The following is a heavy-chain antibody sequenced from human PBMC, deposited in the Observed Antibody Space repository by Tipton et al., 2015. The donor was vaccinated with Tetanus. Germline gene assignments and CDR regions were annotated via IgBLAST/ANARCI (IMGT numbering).Heavy chain of an antibody. D-gene: IGHD1-26*01. CDR2: IFSGGTT. CDR1: GDSISSGGYY. J-gene: IGHJ3*02. V-gene: IGHV4-31*03. Sequence: TLSLTCTVAGDSISSGGYYWNWVRQNPGKGLEWLGYIFSGGTTFYSPSPNGRVSMSVDTSKNLFALRLASVTAADTAVYYCARDRHPYRISGAFRGNDALDIWGPGALVTVSS. CDR3: ARDRHPYRISGAFRGNDALDI.